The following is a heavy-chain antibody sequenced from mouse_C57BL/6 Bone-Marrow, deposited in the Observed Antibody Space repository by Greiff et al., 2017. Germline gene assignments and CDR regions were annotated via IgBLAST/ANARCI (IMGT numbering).Heavy chain of an antibody. V-gene: IGHV5-6*02. Sequence: EVKLEESWGYLVKPGGSLKLSCAASGLTFSSYGMSWVRPTPDKRLEWVATISSGGRFTYYPASVKGRFTISRDNAKNTLYLHMSSLVSEDTTMYYCARTPATDWGQGTTLTVSS. CDR3: ARTPATD. CDR1: GLTFSSYG. CDR2: ISSGGRFT. J-gene: IGHJ2*01. D-gene: IGHD1-2*01.